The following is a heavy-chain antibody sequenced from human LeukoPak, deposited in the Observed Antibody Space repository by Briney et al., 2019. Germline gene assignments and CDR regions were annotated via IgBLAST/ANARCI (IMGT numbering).Heavy chain of an antibody. D-gene: IGHD3-22*01. CDR1: GFTFSSYA. Sequence: GGSLRLSCAASGFTFSSYAMHWVRQAPGKGLEYVSAISSNGGSTYYANSVKGRFTISRDNSKNTLYLQMNSLRAEDTAVYYCARATYDSVFFYWGQGTLVTVSS. J-gene: IGHJ4*02. CDR3: ARATYDSVFFY. CDR2: ISSNGGST. V-gene: IGHV3-64*01.